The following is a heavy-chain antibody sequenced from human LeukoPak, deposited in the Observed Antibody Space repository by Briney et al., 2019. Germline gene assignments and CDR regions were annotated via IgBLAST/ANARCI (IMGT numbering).Heavy chain of an antibody. CDR2: ISAYNGNT. V-gene: IGHV1-18*01. J-gene: IGHJ6*03. CDR3: ARVVPDYSYYYYMDV. D-gene: IGHD4-11*01. Sequence: ISXVRQAPGQGLEWMGWISAYNGNTNYAQKLQGRVTMTTDTSTSTAYMELRSLRSDDTAVYYCARVVPDYSYYYYMDVWGKGTTVTVSS.